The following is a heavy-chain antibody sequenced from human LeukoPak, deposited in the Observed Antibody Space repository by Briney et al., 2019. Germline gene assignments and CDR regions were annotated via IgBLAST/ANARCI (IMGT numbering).Heavy chain of an antibody. Sequence: GGSLRLSCAASGFTFTTYWMSWVRQAPGKGLEWVANIEQDGSEKSYVDSVKGRFTISRDNAKNSLYLQMISLRAEDTAVYYCVRDIDGYYYGTIGSYLWFDYWGQGAQVTVSS. CDR3: VRDIDGYYYGTIGSYLWFDY. D-gene: IGHD3-22*01. J-gene: IGHJ4*02. CDR1: GFTFTTYW. CDR2: IEQDGSEK. V-gene: IGHV3-7*01.